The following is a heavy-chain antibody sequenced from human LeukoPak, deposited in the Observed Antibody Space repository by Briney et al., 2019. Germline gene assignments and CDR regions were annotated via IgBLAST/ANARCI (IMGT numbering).Heavy chain of an antibody. CDR3: AKDVRVGGGGMDV. D-gene: IGHD1-26*01. Sequence: GGSLRLSCAASGFTFNNYAMNWVRQAPGEGLEWVSLISSSGANAYYVDSVKGRFTISRDNSKNTVSLQMNSLRGEDTAVHYCAKDVRVGGGGMDVWGQGTPVTVSS. CDR2: ISSSGANA. J-gene: IGHJ6*02. V-gene: IGHV3-23*01. CDR1: GFTFNNYA.